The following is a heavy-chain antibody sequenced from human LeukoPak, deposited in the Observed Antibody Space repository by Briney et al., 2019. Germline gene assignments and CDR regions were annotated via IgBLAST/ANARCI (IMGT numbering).Heavy chain of an antibody. D-gene: IGHD3-22*01. Sequence: GRSLRLSCAASGFTFSSYSMNWVRQAPGKGLEWVSYISSSSSTIYYADSVKGRFTISRDNAKNSLYLQMNSLRAEDTAVYYCARVSNYYDSSGYYYYYYMDVWGKGTTVTVSS. CDR2: ISSSSSTI. V-gene: IGHV3-48*01. CDR3: ARVSNYYDSSGYYYYYYMDV. J-gene: IGHJ6*03. CDR1: GFTFSSYS.